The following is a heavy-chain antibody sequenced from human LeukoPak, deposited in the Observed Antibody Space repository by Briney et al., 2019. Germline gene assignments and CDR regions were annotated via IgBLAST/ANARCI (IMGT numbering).Heavy chain of an antibody. CDR1: GGSVSSSSYY. Sequence: SETLSLTCTLSGGSVSSSSYYWGWIRQPPGKGLEWIGSIFYSGSTYYNPSLKSRVTISVDTSKNQFSLKLSSVTAADTAVYYCARGRNQLLYYYYYMDVWGKGTTVTVSS. CDR3: ARGRNQLLYYYYYMDV. D-gene: IGHD2-2*01. V-gene: IGHV4-39*07. J-gene: IGHJ6*03. CDR2: IFYSGST.